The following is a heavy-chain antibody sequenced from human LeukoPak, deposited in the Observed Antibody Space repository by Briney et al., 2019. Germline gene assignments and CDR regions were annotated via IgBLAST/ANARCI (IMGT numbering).Heavy chain of an antibody. CDR3: ARDGEYSSSVWFDP. CDR2: IYYSGST. CDR1: GGSISSHY. Sequence: SETLSLTSTVSGGSISSHYWSWIRQPPGKGLEWIGYIYYSGSTNYNPSLKSRVTISVDTSKNQFSLKLSSVTAADTAVYYCARDGEYSSSVWFDPWGQGTLVTVPS. V-gene: IGHV4-59*11. J-gene: IGHJ5*02. D-gene: IGHD6-6*01.